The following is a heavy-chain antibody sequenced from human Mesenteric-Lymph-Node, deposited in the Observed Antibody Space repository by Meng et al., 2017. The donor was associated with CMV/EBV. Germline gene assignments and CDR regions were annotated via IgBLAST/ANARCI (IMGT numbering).Heavy chain of an antibody. D-gene: IGHD2-15*01. CDR3: ASSSPPSYYYGMDV. Sequence: SGGNFSSYAISWVRQAPGQGLEWMGGIIPILGIANYAQKFQGRVTITADKSTSTAYMELSSLRSEDTAVYYCASSSPPSYYYGMDVWGQGTTVTVSS. J-gene: IGHJ6*02. CDR2: IIPILGIA. CDR1: GGNFSSYA. V-gene: IGHV1-69*10.